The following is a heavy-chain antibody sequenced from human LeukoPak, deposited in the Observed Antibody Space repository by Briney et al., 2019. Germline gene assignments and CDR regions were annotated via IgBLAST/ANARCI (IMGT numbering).Heavy chain of an antibody. V-gene: IGHV1-18*01. D-gene: IGHD3-22*01. CDR1: GYTFTSYG. J-gene: IGHJ4*02. CDR2: ISGYNGDA. Sequence: ASVKVSCKASGYTFTSYGLSWVRQAPGQGLEWMGWISGYNGDANYAQKFQGRVTMTTDTSTSTAYMELRSLRSDDTAVYYCARDGHRRYYYESSDYRFDYWGQGTLVTVSS. CDR3: ARDGHRRYYYESSDYRFDY.